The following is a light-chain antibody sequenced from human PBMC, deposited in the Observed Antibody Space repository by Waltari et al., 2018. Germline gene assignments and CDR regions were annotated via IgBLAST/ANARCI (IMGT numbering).Light chain of an antibody. V-gene: IGLV2-23*02. CDR3: CSYAGLGIYV. CDR1: SSDVGNYNL. J-gene: IGLJ1*01. CDR2: EVT. Sequence: QSGLTQPASVSGSPGQSITISCTGTSSDVGNYNLVPWYQQYPGKAPKLMVYEVTNRTSGVSDRFSGSKSGNTASLTIYGLQSEDEADYYCCSYAGLGIYVFGTGTKVTVL.